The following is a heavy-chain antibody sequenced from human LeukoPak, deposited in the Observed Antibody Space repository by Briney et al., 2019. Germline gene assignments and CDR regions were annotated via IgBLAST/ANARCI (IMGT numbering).Heavy chain of an antibody. J-gene: IGHJ4*02. V-gene: IGHV3-23*01. CDR2: ISGSGGST. Sequence: GGSLRLSCAASGFTFSSYAMSWVRQAPGKGLEWVSAISGSGGSTYYADPVKGRFTISRDNSKNTLYLQMNSLRAEDTAVYYCAKTPLGYCSSTSCYGRGFDYWGQGTLVTVPS. CDR3: AKTPLGYCSSTSCYGRGFDY. D-gene: IGHD2-2*01. CDR1: GFTFSSYA.